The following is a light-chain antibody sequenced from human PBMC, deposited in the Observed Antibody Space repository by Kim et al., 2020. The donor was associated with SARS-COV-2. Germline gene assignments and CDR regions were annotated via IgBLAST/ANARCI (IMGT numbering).Light chain of an antibody. CDR2: RAS. V-gene: IGKV1-17*01. J-gene: IGKJ4*01. CDR3: LQHNSYPLT. CDR1: QDIRNK. Sequence: GDRVTITCRASQDIRNKLGWFQQRPGKAPKRLIYRASSLESGVPSRFSASGSGTEFTLTISSLQPEDFATYYCLQHNSYPLTFGGGTKVDIK.